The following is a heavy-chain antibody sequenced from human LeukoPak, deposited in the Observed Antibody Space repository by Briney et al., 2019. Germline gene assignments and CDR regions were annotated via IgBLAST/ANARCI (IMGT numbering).Heavy chain of an antibody. CDR3: ARGGSGSSDY. CDR1: GGSISTYY. Sequence: SETLSLTCTVSGGSISTYYCSWIRQPPGKGLEWIGYIYYSGSTNYNPSLKSRVTISVDTSKNQFSLKLSSVTAADTAVYYCARGGSGSSDYWGQGTLVTVSS. J-gene: IGHJ4*02. CDR2: IYYSGST. V-gene: IGHV4-59*01. D-gene: IGHD1-26*01.